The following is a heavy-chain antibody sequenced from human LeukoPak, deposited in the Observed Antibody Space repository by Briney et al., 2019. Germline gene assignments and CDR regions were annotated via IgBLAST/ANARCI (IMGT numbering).Heavy chain of an antibody. CDR2: IWDDGSNK. J-gene: IGHJ6*03. Sequence: GGSLRLSCAASGFTVSSNYMSWVRQAPGKGLEWVAVIWDDGSNKYYADSVKGRFTISRDNSKNTLYLQMNSLRAEDTAVYYCAKYYCTNGVCYFHYYYMDVWGKGTTVTVSS. CDR1: GFTVSSNY. V-gene: IGHV3-33*06. D-gene: IGHD2-8*01. CDR3: AKYYCTNGVCYFHYYYMDV.